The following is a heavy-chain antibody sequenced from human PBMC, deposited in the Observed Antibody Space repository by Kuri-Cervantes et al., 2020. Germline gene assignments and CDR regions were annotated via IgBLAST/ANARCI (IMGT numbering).Heavy chain of an antibody. CDR1: GYTFTGYY. V-gene: IGHV1-2*04. CDR3: ARDRDSNYPVGYFDY. D-gene: IGHD4-11*01. CDR2: INPNSGGA. J-gene: IGHJ4*02. Sequence: ASVKVSCKASGYTFTGYYMHWVRQAPGQGLEWMGWINPNSGGANYAQKFQGWVTMTRDTSISTAYMELSRLRSEDTAVYYCARDRDSNYPVGYFDYWGQGTLVTVSS.